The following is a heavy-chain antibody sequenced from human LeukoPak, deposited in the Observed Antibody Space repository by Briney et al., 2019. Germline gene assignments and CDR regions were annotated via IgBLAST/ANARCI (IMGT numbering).Heavy chain of an antibody. V-gene: IGHV3-7*03. CDR1: GFTFSDYW. J-gene: IGHJ4*02. D-gene: IGHD6-13*01. CDR3: VKGPLITAAGTY. Sequence: GGSLRLSCAASGFTFSDYWMTWVRQTPGKGLECVANINQYGGEISYVDSVTGRFTISRDNAKNSLSLQMSSLRVEDTAVYYCVKGPLITAAGTYWGQGTLVTVSS. CDR2: INQYGGEI.